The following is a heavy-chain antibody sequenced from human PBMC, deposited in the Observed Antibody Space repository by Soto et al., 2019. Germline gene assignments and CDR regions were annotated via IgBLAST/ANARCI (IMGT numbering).Heavy chain of an antibody. J-gene: IGHJ4*02. V-gene: IGHV3-30-3*01. D-gene: IGHD6-19*01. CDR2: ISYDGSNK. CDR3: ARGQWLVSYFDY. Sequence: WGSLRLACAASGFTFNSYAIHLFRQAPGKGLEWVAVISYDGSNKYYADSVKGRFTISRDNSKNTLYLQMNSLRAEDTAVYYCARGQWLVSYFDYWGQGTLVTVSS. CDR1: GFTFNSYA.